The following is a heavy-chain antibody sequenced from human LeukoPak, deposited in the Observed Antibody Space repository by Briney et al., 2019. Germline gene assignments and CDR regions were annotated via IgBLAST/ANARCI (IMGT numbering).Heavy chain of an antibody. CDR2: ISPDNGNT. D-gene: IGHD4-11*01. J-gene: IGHJ4*02. CDR1: GYTFTTYG. Sequence: ASVKVSCKASGYTFTTYGISWVRQAPGQGLEWMGWISPDNGNTIYAQKVQGRVTMTTDTSTSTAYMGLGGLRSDDTALYYCARLMGYSDYPFDYWGQGTLVTVSS. CDR3: ARLMGYSDYPFDY. V-gene: IGHV1-18*01.